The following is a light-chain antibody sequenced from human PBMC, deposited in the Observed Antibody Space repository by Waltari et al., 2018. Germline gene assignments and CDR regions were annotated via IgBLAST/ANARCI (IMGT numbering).Light chain of an antibody. Sequence: QSVLTQPPSVSAAPGQKVAISCSGSISNVGNNFVSWYQQLPGTAPKLLIYDTIKRPLGIPDQFFGSKSGTSATLGITGLQAGDEADYYCGSWDGRLSAVVFGGVTKLSVL. CDR1: ISNVGNNF. CDR3: GSWDGRLSAVV. J-gene: IGLJ2*01. CDR2: DTI. V-gene: IGLV1-51*01.